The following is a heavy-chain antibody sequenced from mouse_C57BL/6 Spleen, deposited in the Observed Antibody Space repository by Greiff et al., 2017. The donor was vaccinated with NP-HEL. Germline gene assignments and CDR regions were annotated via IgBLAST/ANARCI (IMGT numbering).Heavy chain of an antibody. CDR2: INPNYGTT. D-gene: IGHD1-1*01. CDR3: AREGTTFPYYFDY. CDR1: GYSFTDYN. J-gene: IGHJ2*01. V-gene: IGHV1-39*01. Sequence: VQLKESGPELVKPGASVKISCKASGYSFTDYNMNWVKQSNGKSLEWIGVINPNYGTTSYNQKFKGKATLTVDQSSSTAYMQRNSLTSEDSAVYYCAREGTTFPYYFDYWGQGTTLTVSS.